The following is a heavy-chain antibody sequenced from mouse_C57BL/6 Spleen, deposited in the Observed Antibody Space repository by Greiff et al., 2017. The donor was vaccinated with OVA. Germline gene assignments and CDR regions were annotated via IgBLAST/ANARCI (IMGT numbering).Heavy chain of an antibody. CDR1: GYTFTDYN. D-gene: IGHD1-1*01. V-gene: IGHV1-22*01. CDR2: INPNNGGT. Sequence: EVKLQESGPELVKPGASVKLSCKASGYTFTDYNMHWVKQSHGKSLEWIGYINPNNGGTSYNQKFKGKATLTVNKSSSTAYMELRSLTSGDSAVYYCAEGSNDFDYWGQGTTLTVSS. J-gene: IGHJ2*01. CDR3: AEGSNDFDY.